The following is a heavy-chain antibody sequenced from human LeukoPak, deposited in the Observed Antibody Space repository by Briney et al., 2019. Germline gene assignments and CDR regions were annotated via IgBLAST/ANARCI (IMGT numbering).Heavy chain of an antibody. V-gene: IGHV5-51*01. D-gene: IGHD6-13*01. CDR3: ARPRIAAAGNVYYMDV. J-gene: IGHJ6*03. Sequence: GEALKISFKGSGSRFTSYWIGWVRRMPGKGVEWMGIIYPGDSDTRDSPSFQGQVTIPPDKSISTAYLQWSSLKASDTAMYYCARPRIAAAGNVYYMDVWGKGTTVTVSS. CDR1: GSRFTSYW. CDR2: IYPGDSDT.